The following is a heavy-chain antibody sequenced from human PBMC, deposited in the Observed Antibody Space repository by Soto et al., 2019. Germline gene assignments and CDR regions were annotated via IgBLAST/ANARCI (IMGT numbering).Heavy chain of an antibody. J-gene: IGHJ6*02. D-gene: IGHD3-10*01. CDR2: INHSGST. CDR3: AREGGNYYGSGMNYYYYYGMDV. CDR1: GGSFSGYY. V-gene: IGHV4-34*01. Sequence: SETLSLTCAVYGGSFSGYYWSWIRQHPGKGLEWIGEINHSGSTNYNPSLKSRVTISVDTSKNQFSLKLSSVTAADTAVYYCAREGGNYYGSGMNYYYYYGMDVWGQGTTVSVSS.